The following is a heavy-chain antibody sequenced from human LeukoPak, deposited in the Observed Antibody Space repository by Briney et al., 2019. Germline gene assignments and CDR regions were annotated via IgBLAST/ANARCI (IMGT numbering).Heavy chain of an antibody. V-gene: IGHV1-18*01. J-gene: IGHJ3*02. CDR1: GYTFTSYG. CDR3: ARDPRTYYDILTGYDAFDI. D-gene: IGHD3-9*01. Sequence: ASVKVSCKASGYTFTSYGISWVRQAPGQGREWMGWINAYNGNTNYAQMLQGRVTMTTDTSTSTAYMELRSLRSDDTAVYYCARDPRTYYDILTGYDAFDIWGQGTMVTVSS. CDR2: INAYNGNT.